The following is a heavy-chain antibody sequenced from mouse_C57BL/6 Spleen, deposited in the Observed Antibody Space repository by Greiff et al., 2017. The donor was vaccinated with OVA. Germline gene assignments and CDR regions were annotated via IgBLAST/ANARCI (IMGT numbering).Heavy chain of an antibody. CDR2: ISGGGGNT. CDR3: ARLVTTVVVFDY. V-gene: IGHV5-9*01. D-gene: IGHD1-1*01. CDR1: GFTFSSYT. J-gene: IGHJ2*01. Sequence: EVHLVESGGGLVKPGGSLKLSCAASGFTFSSYTMSWVRQTPEKRLEWVATISGGGGNTYYPDSVKGRFTISRDNAKNTLYLQMSSLRSEDTALYYCARLVTTVVVFDYWGQGTTLTVSS.